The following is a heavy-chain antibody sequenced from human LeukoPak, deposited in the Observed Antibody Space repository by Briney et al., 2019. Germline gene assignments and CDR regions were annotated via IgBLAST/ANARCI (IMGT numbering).Heavy chain of an antibody. V-gene: IGHV3-30*14. CDR1: GFTFSSYA. D-gene: IGHD2-15*01. Sequence: GGSLRLSCAASGFTFSSYAMHWVRQAPGKGLEWVAVISYDGSNKYYADSVKGRFTISRDNSKNTLYLQMNSLRAEDTAVYYCARDKVAGCSGGSCYLIYYYGMDVWGQGTTVTVSS. CDR3: ARDKVAGCSGGSCYLIYYYGMDV. CDR2: ISYDGSNK. J-gene: IGHJ6*02.